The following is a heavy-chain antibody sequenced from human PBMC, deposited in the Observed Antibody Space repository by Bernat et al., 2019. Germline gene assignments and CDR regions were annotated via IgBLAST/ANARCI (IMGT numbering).Heavy chain of an antibody. V-gene: IGHV3-30*18. CDR1: GFTFSSYG. CDR3: AKSNYYASSGYSNDAFDI. J-gene: IGHJ3*02. Sequence: QVQLVESGGGVVQPGRSLRLSCAASGFTFSSYGMHWVRQAPGKGLEWVAVISYDGSNKYYADSVKGRFTISRDNSKNTLYLQMNSLRAEDTAVYYCAKSNYYASSGYSNDAFDIWGQGTMVTVSS. CDR2: ISYDGSNK. D-gene: IGHD3-22*01.